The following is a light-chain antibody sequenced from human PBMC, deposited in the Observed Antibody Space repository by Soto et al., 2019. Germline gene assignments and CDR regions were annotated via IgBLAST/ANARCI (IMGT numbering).Light chain of an antibody. CDR3: QQYENLPT. V-gene: IGKV1-33*01. CDR1: ESMSNC. CDR2: DAS. Sequence: HLTPSPSTLSASVGDRVTITFRASESMSNCLAWYQQKPGRAPKLLIYDASNLEAGVPSRFRGSGSGTDFTFTISRLQPDDIATYYCQQYENLPTFCQRTRLEI. J-gene: IGKJ5*01.